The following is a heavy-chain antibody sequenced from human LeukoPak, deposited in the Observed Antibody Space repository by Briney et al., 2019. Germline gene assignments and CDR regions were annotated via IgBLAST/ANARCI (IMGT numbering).Heavy chain of an antibody. CDR2: ISNSGST. CDR3: ARDLSSGWYLTDSFDI. J-gene: IGHJ3*02. Sequence: PSETLSLTCTVSGGSISSYYWSWLRQPPGKGLEWIGDISNSGSTNYNPSLKSRLTISVDTSKNQFSLKLTSVTSADTAIYYCARDLSSGWYLTDSFDIWGQGTMVTVSS. CDR1: GGSISSYY. D-gene: IGHD6-19*01. V-gene: IGHV4-59*01.